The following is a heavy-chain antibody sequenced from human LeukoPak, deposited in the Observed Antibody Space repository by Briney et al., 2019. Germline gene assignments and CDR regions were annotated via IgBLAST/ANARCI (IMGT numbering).Heavy chain of an antibody. V-gene: IGHV1-2*02. D-gene: IGHD4-23*01. Sequence: ASVKVSCKASGGTFSSYAISWVRQAPGQGLEWMGWINPNSGGTNYAQKFQGRVTMTRDTSISTAYMELSRLRSDDTAVYYCARVAETTVVTPYFDYWGQGTLVTVSS. CDR3: ARVAETTVVTPYFDY. CDR2: INPNSGGT. J-gene: IGHJ4*02. CDR1: GGTFSSYA.